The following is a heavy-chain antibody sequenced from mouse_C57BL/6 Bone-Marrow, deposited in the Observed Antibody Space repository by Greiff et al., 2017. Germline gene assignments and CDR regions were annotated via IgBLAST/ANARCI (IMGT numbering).Heavy chain of an antibody. Sequence: EVQLQQSGPELVKPGASVKMSCNASGYTFTDYNMHWVKQSHGKSLEWIGYINPNNGGTSYNQKFKGKATLTVNKSSSTAYMELRSLTSEDSAVYYCANDLLWLRRYYYAMDYWGQGTSVTVSS. V-gene: IGHV1-22*01. CDR3: ANDLLWLRRYYYAMDY. CDR1: GYTFTDYN. CDR2: INPNNGGT. J-gene: IGHJ4*01. D-gene: IGHD2-2*01.